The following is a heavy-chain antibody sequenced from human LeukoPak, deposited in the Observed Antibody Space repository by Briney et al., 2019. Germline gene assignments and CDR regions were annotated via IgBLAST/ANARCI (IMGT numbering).Heavy chain of an antibody. CDR2: IIPILGIA. CDR3: ARVFLARYYDSSGYYSDAFDI. Sequence: GASVKVSCKASGGTFSSYAISWVRQAPGQGLEWMGRIIPILGIANYAQKFQGRVTMTTDTSTSTAYMELRSLRSDDTAAYYCARVFLARYYDSSGYYSDAFDIWGQGTMVTVSS. D-gene: IGHD3-22*01. J-gene: IGHJ3*02. CDR1: GGTFSSYA. V-gene: IGHV1-69*04.